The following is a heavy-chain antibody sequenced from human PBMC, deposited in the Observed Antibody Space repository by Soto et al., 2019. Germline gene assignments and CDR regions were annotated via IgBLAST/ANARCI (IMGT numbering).Heavy chain of an antibody. J-gene: IGHJ3*02. CDR3: ARGGPGEVYDFWTNYAFDI. CDR2: IYTGGST. V-gene: IGHV3-66*01. Sequence: EVQLVESGGGLVQPGGSLRLSCAASGFTVSNNYMSWVRQAPGKGLEWVSLIYTGGSTYYADSVRGRFTISRDDSTNTLYLQMNSLRVEDTAVYYCARGGPGEVYDFWTNYAFDIWGQGTMVTVSS. D-gene: IGHD3-3*01. CDR1: GFTVSNNY.